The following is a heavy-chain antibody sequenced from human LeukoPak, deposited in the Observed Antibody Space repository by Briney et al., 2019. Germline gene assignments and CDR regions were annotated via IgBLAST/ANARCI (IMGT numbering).Heavy chain of an antibody. D-gene: IGHD3-9*01. Sequence: PGVSLRLSCAASGFTFSSYSMNWVRQSPGKGLDWVSSINSSSSYINYADSGWCRLPITTDNDKHSLYLQLKSLRAEDTAVYYCARDYEYILTCYFPDWGQGTLVTVSS. CDR3: ARDYEYILTCYFPD. J-gene: IGHJ4*02. CDR2: INSSSSYI. V-gene: IGHV3-21*01. CDR1: GFTFSSYS.